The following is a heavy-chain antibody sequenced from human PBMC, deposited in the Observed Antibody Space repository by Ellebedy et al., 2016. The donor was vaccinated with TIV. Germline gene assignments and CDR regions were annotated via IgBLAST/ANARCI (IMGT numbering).Heavy chain of an antibody. CDR3: AREAHYHGSTRYYNGEFDP. CDR1: GGSIASDS. J-gene: IGHJ5*02. Sequence: GSLRLSXTVSGGSIASDSWTWIRQPPGKGLEWIGYFYYTGYTKSNPSLKSRVTISIDTSKNQLSLTMSSVTATDTAVYYCAREAHYHGSTRYYNGEFDPWGQGTLVTVSA. CDR2: FYYTGYT. V-gene: IGHV4-59*01. D-gene: IGHD3-10*01.